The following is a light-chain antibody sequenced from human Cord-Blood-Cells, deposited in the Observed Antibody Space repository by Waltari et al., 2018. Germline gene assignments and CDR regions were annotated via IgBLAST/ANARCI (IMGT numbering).Light chain of an antibody. CDR2: DVS. Sequence: QSALTQPASVSGSPGQSITISCTGTSSDVGGYNYVSWYQQHPGKAPKLMIYDVSKRPSGVPNRFSGSKSGNTASLTIYGLQAEDEADYYCSSYTSSSVVFGGGTKLTVL. CDR1: SSDVGGYNY. J-gene: IGLJ2*01. CDR3: SSYTSSSVV. V-gene: IGLV2-14*01.